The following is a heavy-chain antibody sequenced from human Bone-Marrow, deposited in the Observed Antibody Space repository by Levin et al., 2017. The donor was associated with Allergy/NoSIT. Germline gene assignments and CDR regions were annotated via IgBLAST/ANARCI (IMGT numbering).Heavy chain of an antibody. CDR3: AATGDSLGLTDY. V-gene: IGHV4-30-4*01. J-gene: IGHJ4*02. CDR1: GASISSIDYY. Sequence: SETLSLTCSVSGASISSIDYYWTWLRQPPGKGLEWVGYIYYTGNTYYNPSLESRLTISLDTSNNDFSLRLTSVTAADTAVYYCAATGDSLGLTDYWGQGTLVTVSS. D-gene: IGHD1-26*01. CDR2: IYYTGNT.